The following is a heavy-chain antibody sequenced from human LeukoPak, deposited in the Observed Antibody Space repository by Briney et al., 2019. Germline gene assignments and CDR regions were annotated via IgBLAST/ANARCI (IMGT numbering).Heavy chain of an antibody. CDR1: GGSISSYY. CDR3: ARAYGSGSDYYYYYYMDV. V-gene: IGHV4-59*01. CDR2: IYYSGST. D-gene: IGHD3-10*01. Sequence: SETLSLTCTVSGGSISSYYWSWIRQPPGKGLEWIGYIYYSGSTNYNPSLKSRVTISVDTSKNQFSLKLSSVTAADTAVYYCARAYGSGSDYYYYYYMDVWGKGTTVTISS. J-gene: IGHJ6*03.